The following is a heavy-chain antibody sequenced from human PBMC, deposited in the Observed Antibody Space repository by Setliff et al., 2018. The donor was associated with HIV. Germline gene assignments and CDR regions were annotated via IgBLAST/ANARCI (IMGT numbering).Heavy chain of an antibody. CDR2: INHSGST. D-gene: IGHD1-26*01. V-gene: IGHV4-34*01. CDR3: ARRGSYSSPETL. J-gene: IGHJ4*02. CDR1: GGSFSGYY. Sequence: SETLSLTCAVYGGSFSGYYWSWIRQPPGKGLEWIGEINHSGSTNYNPSLKSRVTISVDTSKNQFSLKLSSVTAADTAVYYCARRGSYSSPETLWGQGTLVTVSS.